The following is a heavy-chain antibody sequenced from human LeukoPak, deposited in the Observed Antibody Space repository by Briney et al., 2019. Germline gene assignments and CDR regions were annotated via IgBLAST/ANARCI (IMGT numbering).Heavy chain of an antibody. CDR1: GGSTTSFY. CDR2: IYYSGST. V-gene: IGHV4-59*08. D-gene: IGHD3-10*01. Sequence: SETLSLTCTVSGGSTTSFYWSWIRQPPGKGLEWIGYIYYSGSTNYNPSLKSRATISVDTSKKQFSLRLISVTAADTAVYYCARHWLDSGAPDRFDYWGQGTLVTVSS. CDR3: ARHWLDSGAPDRFDY. J-gene: IGHJ4*02.